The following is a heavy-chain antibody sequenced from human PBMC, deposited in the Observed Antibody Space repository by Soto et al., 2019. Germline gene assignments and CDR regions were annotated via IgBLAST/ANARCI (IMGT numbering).Heavy chain of an antibody. Sequence: GGSLRLSCAASGFTFSDHYMDWVRQAPGKGLEWVARTRNKASRYTTEYAPSVKGRFTISRDESENSLYLQMNSLKTDDTAVYYCARVRMSGYYYFDYWGQGTLVTVSS. CDR3: ARVRMSGYYYFDY. V-gene: IGHV3-72*01. CDR2: TRNKASRYTT. D-gene: IGHD5-12*01. CDR1: GFTFSDHY. J-gene: IGHJ4*02.